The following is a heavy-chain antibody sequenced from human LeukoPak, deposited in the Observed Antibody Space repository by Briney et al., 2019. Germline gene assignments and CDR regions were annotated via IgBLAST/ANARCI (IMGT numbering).Heavy chain of an antibody. J-gene: IGHJ4*02. Sequence: SETLSLXCTVSGGSISSYYWSWIRQPPGKGLEWIGSIYYSGSTYYNPSLKSRVTISVDTSKNQFSLKLSSVTAADTAVYYCARQHPYYHGSGSPDYWGQGTLVTVSS. CDR2: IYYSGST. V-gene: IGHV4-59*05. CDR3: ARQHPYYHGSGSPDY. CDR1: GGSISSYY. D-gene: IGHD3-10*01.